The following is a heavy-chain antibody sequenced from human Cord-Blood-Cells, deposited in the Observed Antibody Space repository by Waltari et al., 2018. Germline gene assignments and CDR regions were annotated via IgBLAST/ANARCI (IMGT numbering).Heavy chain of an antibody. D-gene: IGHD3-22*01. CDR2: INNSGST. J-gene: IGHJ4*02. CDR3: ARNYYDSSGSQYYFDY. Sequence: QVQLQQWGAGLLKPSETLSLTCAVYGGSFSGYYWSWIRQPPGKGLEWIGEINNSGSTNTHPSLRSRVTISVDTAKNQFSLKLSSVTAADTAVYYCARNYYDSSGSQYYFDYWGQGTLVTVSS. CDR1: GGSFSGYY. V-gene: IGHV4-34*01.